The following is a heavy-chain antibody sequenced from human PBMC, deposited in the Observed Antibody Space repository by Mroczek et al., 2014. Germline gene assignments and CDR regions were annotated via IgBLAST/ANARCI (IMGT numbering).Heavy chain of an antibody. CDR2: VNHSGST. CDR1: GGSVQWLL. J-gene: IGHJ4*02. D-gene: IGHD5-18*01. V-gene: IGHV4-34*01. CDR3: ARDGYSYGPIDY. Sequence: QVQLQSGAAGLLKPSETLSLTCAVYGGSVQWLLLELDPPAPTGRGWSGLGKVNHSGSTNYNPSLKSRVTISVDTSKNQFSLKLSSVTAADTAVYYCARDGYSYGPIDYWGQGTLVTVSS.